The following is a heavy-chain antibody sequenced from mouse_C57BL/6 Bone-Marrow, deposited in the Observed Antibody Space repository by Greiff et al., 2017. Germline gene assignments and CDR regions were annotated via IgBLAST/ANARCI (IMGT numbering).Heavy chain of an antibody. CDR2: IDPNSGGT. V-gene: IGHV1-72*01. CDR1: GYTFTSYW. CDR3: ARGSKWGLAY. J-gene: IGHJ3*01. D-gene: IGHD1-3*01. Sequence: VQLQQPGAELVKPGASVKLSCKASGYTFTSYWMHWVKQRPGRGLEWVGRIDPNSGGTKYNEKFKSKATLTVDKPSSTAYMQISSLTSEDSAVYYCARGSKWGLAYWGQGTLVTVSA.